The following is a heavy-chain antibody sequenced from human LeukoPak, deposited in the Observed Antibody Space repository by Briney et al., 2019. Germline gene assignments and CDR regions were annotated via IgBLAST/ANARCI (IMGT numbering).Heavy chain of an antibody. J-gene: IGHJ4*02. D-gene: IGHD3-22*01. Sequence: SETLSLTCTVSGGSISSGGYYWSWIRQHPGKGLEWIGYIYYSGSTYYNPSLKSRVTISEDTSKNQFSLKLSSVTAADTAVYYCARGDDGSGYYYFDYWGQGTLVTVSS. CDR1: GGSISSGGYY. V-gene: IGHV4-31*03. CDR3: ARGDDGSGYYYFDY. CDR2: IYYSGST.